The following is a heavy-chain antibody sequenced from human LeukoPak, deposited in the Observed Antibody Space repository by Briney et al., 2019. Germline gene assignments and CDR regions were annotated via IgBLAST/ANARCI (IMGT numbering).Heavy chain of an antibody. D-gene: IGHD2-2*01. J-gene: IGHJ6*02. CDR2: ISSSSSYI. CDR1: GFTFSSYS. CDR3: ARASCISASCFYGMDV. V-gene: IGHV3-21*01. Sequence: PGGSLRLSCAASGFTFSSYSMNWVRQAPGKGLEWVSSISSSSSYIYYADSVKGRFTISRDNAKNSLYLQMNSLRAEDTAVYYCARASCISASCFYGMDVWGQGTTVTVSS.